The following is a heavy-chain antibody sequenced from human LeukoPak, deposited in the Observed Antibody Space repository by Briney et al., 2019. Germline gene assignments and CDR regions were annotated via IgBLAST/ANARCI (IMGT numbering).Heavy chain of an antibody. CDR1: GGTFSSYA. J-gene: IGHJ5*02. V-gene: IGHV1-69*05. CDR2: IIPIFGTA. Sequence: SVKVSCKASGGTFSSYAISWVRQAPGQGLEWMGRIIPIFGTANYAQKFQGRVTIATDESTSTAYMELSSLRSEDTAVYYCARSPLVGDNWFDPWGQGTLVTVSS. CDR3: ARSPLVGDNWFDP. D-gene: IGHD2-2*01.